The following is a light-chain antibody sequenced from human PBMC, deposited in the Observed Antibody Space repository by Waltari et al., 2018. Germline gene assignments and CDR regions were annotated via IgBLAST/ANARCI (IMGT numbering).Light chain of an antibody. J-gene: IGKJ4*01. Sequence: DILMTQSPSSLSASVGDRVPITCQPSHYISKYLNWYQQKPGKAPKLLIYDASNLETGVPSRFSGSGSGTDFTFTISSLQPEDIATYYCQQYDNLPLSFGGGTKVEIK. V-gene: IGKV1-33*01. CDR1: HYISKY. CDR2: DAS. CDR3: QQYDNLPLS.